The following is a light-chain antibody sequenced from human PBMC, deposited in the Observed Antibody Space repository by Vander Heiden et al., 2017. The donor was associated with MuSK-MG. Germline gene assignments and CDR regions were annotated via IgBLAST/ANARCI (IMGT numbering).Light chain of an antibody. Sequence: ELVMTQSPASLSASLGERATLSCRASQGVSSCLAWYQQKPGQAPRLLIYGASTWATGVPARFSGSGSGTDFTLTISSLQSEDFAIYYCQQYNNLLRTFGQGTKVEIK. CDR1: QGVSSC. J-gene: IGKJ1*01. V-gene: IGKV3-15*01. CDR2: GAS. CDR3: QQYNNLLRT.